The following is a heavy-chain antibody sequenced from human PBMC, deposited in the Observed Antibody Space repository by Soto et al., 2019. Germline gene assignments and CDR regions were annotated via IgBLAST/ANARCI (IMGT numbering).Heavy chain of an antibody. V-gene: IGHV4-39*01. CDR3: ARIVVVAANLIDY. CDR2: IYYSGST. J-gene: IGHJ4*01. D-gene: IGHD2-15*01. CDR1: GGSISSSSYY. Sequence: HLQLQESGPGLVKPSETLSLTCTVSGGSISSSSYYWGWIRQPPGKGLEWIGSIYYSGSTYYNPSLKSRVTISVDTSKNQFSLKLSSVTAADTAVYYCARIVVVAANLIDYWGHGTLFTVSS.